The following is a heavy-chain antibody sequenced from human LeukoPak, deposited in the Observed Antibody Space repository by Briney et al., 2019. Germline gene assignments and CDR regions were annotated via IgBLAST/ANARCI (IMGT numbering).Heavy chain of an antibody. V-gene: IGHV3-21*01. CDR2: ISTSSSYI. CDR3: ARGLTDDY. J-gene: IGHJ4*02. CDR1: GFTFNNYA. Sequence: GGSLRLSCAASGFTFNNYAMSWVRQAPGKGLEWVSSISTSSSYIYYADSVKGRFTISRDNAKNSLYLQMNSLRAEDTAVYYCARGLTDDYWGQGTLVTVSS.